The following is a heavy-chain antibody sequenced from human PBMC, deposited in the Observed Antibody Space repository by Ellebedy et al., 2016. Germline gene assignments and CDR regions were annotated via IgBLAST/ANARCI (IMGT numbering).Heavy chain of an antibody. V-gene: IGHV3-30*02. D-gene: IGHD1-26*01. J-gene: IGHJ4*02. Sequence: DSVKGRFTISRDNSKNTLYLQMNSLRAEDSAVYYCAKDVSGDLYFDYWGQGTLVTVSS. CDR3: AKDVSGDLYFDY.